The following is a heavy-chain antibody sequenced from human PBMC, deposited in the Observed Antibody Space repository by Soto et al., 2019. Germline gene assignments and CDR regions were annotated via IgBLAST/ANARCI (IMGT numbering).Heavy chain of an antibody. CDR1: VGSTSSSRYY. CDR3: AILITMVRGVIKHYGLDV. Sequence: PSGTLSLTCTASVGSTSSSRYYWGLIRQPPGKGLEWIGSIYYSGSTYYNPSLKSRVTISVDTSKNQFSLKLSSVTAADTAVYYCAILITMVRGVIKHYGLDVSGQVNTVP. CDR2: IYYSGST. D-gene: IGHD3-10*01. J-gene: IGHJ6*02. V-gene: IGHV4-39*01.